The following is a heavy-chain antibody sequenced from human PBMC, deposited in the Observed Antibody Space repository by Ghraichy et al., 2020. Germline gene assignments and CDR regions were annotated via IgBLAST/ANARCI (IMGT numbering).Heavy chain of an antibody. CDR2: IRYDGSNK. Sequence: AGSLRLSCAASGFTFSSYGMHWVRQAPGKGLEWVAFIRYDGSNKYYADSVKGRFTISRDNSKNTLYLQMNSLRAEDTAVYYCAKGGGGSPNSFFDYWGQGTLVTVSS. V-gene: IGHV3-30*02. CDR1: GFTFSSYG. CDR3: AKGGGGSPNSFFDY. D-gene: IGHD1-26*01. J-gene: IGHJ4*02.